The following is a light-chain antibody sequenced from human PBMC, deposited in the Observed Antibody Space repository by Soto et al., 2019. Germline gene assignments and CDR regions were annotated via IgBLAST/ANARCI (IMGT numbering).Light chain of an antibody. Sequence: VIWMTQSPSLLSASTGDRVTISCRMSQGIRSYLAWYQQKPGKAPELLIYAASTLQSGVPSRFSGSVSGTDFTLTISCLQSEDFATYYCQQYYSFPRTFGQGTKVDIK. V-gene: IGKV1D-8*01. CDR1: QGIRSY. CDR2: AAS. J-gene: IGKJ1*01. CDR3: QQYYSFPRT.